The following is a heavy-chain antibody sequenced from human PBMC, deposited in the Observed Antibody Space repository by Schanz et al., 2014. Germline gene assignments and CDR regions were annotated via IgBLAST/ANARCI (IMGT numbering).Heavy chain of an antibody. J-gene: IGHJ3*01. CDR1: GGTFSSST. CDR3: ARGIPYCSSTSCSRLDDYDV. Sequence: QVQLVQSGAEVKKPGSSVKVSCKASGGTFSSSTLTWVRQAPGQGLEWMGWISAYNGHTTYAQKFQGRVTMTTDSSTSTEYMELRNVRYDETAMYYCARGIPYCSSTSCSRLDDYDVWGQGTLVAVSS. CDR2: ISAYNGHT. D-gene: IGHD2-2*01. V-gene: IGHV1-18*01.